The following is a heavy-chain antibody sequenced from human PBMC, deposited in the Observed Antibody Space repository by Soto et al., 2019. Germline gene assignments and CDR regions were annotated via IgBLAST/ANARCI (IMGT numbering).Heavy chain of an antibody. D-gene: IGHD3-3*01. CDR3: SRDGGIFGVVVWGAYGMDV. V-gene: IGHV1-18*01. J-gene: IGHJ6*02. Sequence: QVQLVQSGPEVKKPGDSVKVSCKASGYNFTHYGSSWGRQAPGQGLEWMGWISASNGKTKYMQKFQGRVTMTTDTSTSTAYMEVRSLRPDDTAVYYCSRDGGIFGVVVWGAYGMDVWGQGTTVSVSS. CDR1: GYNFTHYG. CDR2: ISASNGKT.